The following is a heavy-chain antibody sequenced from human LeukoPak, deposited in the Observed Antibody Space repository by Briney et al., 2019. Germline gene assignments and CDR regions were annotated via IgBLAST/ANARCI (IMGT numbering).Heavy chain of an antibody. CDR2: IWYDGSNK. D-gene: IGHD2-21*01. CDR3: ARGLWWSKYYFDY. CDR1: GFTFSSYG. Sequence: GRSLRLSCAASGFTFSSYGMHWVRQAPGKGLEWVAVIWYDGSNKYYADSVKGRFTISRDNSKNTLYLQMNSLRAEDTAVYYCARGLWWSKYYFDYWGQGTLVTVSS. J-gene: IGHJ4*02. V-gene: IGHV3-33*01.